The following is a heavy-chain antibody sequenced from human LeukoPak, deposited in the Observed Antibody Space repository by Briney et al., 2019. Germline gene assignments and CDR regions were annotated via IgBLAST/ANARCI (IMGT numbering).Heavy chain of an antibody. CDR1: GGSFSGYY. D-gene: IGHD6-19*01. V-gene: IGHV4-34*01. Sequence: SETLSLTCAVYGGSFSGYYWTWIRQPPGKGLEWIGEVTDTGNRNYNPSLRSRVNILVDTAKNQFSLKVSSVTAADTSVFYCARGRGYSSGWGHFYYSIDVWGQGTTVTVS. J-gene: IGHJ6*03. CDR2: VTDTGNR. CDR3: ARGRGYSSGWGHFYYSIDV.